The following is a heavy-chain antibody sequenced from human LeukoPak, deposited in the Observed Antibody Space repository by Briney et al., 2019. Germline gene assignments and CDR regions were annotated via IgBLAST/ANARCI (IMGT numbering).Heavy chain of an antibody. CDR2: IRIKADRYAT. CDR1: GLKKKGSA. CDR3: TRIPYTAVAGVDY. V-gene: IGHV3-73*01. D-gene: IGHD6-19*01. J-gene: IGHJ4*02. Sequence: GGTVRLSCGPSGLKKKGSAMHWARQASGKGLEWVGSIRIKADRYATAYAASVKRRCTISRDDSKDTAYLQMNSLKAEDTAVYYCTRIPYTAVAGVDYWGQGTLVTVSS.